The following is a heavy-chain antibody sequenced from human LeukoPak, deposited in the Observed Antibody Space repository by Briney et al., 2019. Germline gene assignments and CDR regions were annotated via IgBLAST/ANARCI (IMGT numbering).Heavy chain of an antibody. J-gene: IGHJ4*02. CDR3: ARVSYDGNDDY. Sequence: GGSLRLSCAASGFTVSSNYVSWVRQAPGKELEWVSVIYSGGSTYYADSVKGRFTISRDNSKNTLYLQMNSLRAEDTAVYYCARVSYDGNDDYWGQGTLVTVSS. D-gene: IGHD4-23*01. CDR2: IYSGGST. CDR1: GFTVSSNY. V-gene: IGHV3-53*01.